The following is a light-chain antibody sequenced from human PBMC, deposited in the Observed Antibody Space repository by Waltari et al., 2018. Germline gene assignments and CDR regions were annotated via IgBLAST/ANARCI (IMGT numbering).Light chain of an antibody. J-gene: IGLJ2*01. CDR1: SSDVGGYNY. CDR3: SSYIGSSTLEL. Sequence: QSALTQPASVPGSPGQSITISCTGTSSDVGGYNYVSWYQQHPGKAPNLRIFDVSNRPSGVSNRFSGSKSGNTASLTLSGLQAEDEAEYYCSSYIGSSTLELFGGGTSLTVL. CDR2: DVS. V-gene: IGLV2-14*03.